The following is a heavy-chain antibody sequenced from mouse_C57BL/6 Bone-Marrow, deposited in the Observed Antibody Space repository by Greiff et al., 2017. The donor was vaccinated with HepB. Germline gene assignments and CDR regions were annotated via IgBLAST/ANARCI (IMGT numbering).Heavy chain of an antibody. CDR1: GFNIKDDY. D-gene: IGHD1-1*01. CDR2: IDPENGDT. V-gene: IGHV14-4*01. Sequence: EVQLQQSGAELVRPGASVKLSCTASGFNIKDDYMHWVKQRPEQGLEWIGWIDPENGDTEYAPKFQGKATITADTSSNTAYLQLSSRTSEDTAVYYCTTEGVYYYGSSSRYWYFDVWGTGTTVTVSS. CDR3: TTEGVYYYGSSSRYWYFDV. J-gene: IGHJ1*03.